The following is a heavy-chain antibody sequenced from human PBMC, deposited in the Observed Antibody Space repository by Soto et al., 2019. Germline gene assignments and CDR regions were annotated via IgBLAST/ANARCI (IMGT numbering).Heavy chain of an antibody. J-gene: IGHJ4*02. V-gene: IGHV1-18*01. CDR1: EYTFSSFL. Sequence: VQLLQSEAGVKRPGASVKAPCKTSEYTFSSFLITGWRQAPGQGLEWVGRIRVQNGDTRYAQGIQGRVSMTTDTSTSTAYMELRGLTSDDTAVYYCARDWGGQLGIDFWGQGTLVTVSS. CDR3: ARDWGGQLGIDF. CDR2: IRVQNGDT. D-gene: IGHD1-1*01.